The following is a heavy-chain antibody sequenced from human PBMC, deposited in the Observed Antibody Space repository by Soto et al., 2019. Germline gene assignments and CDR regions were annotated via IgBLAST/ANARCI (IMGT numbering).Heavy chain of an antibody. CDR2: ISSSSSYI. CDR3: ARDLKTRMDEFDY. V-gene: IGHV3-21*01. Sequence: GGSLRLSCSASGFTFSSYAMHWVRQAPGKGLEWVSSISSSSSYIYYADSVKGRFTISRDNAKNSLYLQMNSLRAEDTAVYYCARDLKTRMDEFDYWGQGTLVTVSS. CDR1: GFTFSSYA. J-gene: IGHJ4*02.